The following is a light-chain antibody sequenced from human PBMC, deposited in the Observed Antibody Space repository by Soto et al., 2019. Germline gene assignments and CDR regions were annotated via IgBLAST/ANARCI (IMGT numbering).Light chain of an antibody. V-gene: IGKV1-12*01. CDR3: QQAHNLPVT. J-gene: IGKJ4*01. CDR1: QSISSS. Sequence: DIQMTQSPSSLSASVGDRVTITCRASQSISSSLAWYQQRPGKAPKLLIYDASSLESGVSSRFSGSGAGTEFNLTINSLQPEDFGVYYCQQAHNLPVTFGGGTKVDIK. CDR2: DAS.